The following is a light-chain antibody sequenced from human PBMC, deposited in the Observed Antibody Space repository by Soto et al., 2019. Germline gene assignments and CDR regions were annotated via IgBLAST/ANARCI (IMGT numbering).Light chain of an antibody. CDR3: QRTYSTLSIT. Sequence: DIQMTQSPSSLSASVGDRVTITCRASESIARHLNWYQQKPGKAPKLLIYAASSLQNGVPSRFRGGGSGTDFTLTISNLEPEDFATHYCQRTYSTLSITFGQATRLEIK. CDR2: AAS. CDR1: ESIARH. J-gene: IGKJ5*01. V-gene: IGKV1-39*01.